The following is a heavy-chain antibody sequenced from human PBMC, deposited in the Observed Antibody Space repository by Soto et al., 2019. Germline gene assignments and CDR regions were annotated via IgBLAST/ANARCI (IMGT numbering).Heavy chain of an antibody. J-gene: IGHJ3*02. CDR3: ACFYDILTGYYNGDAFDI. CDR1: GYTFTSYD. V-gene: IGHV1-8*01. Sequence: GASVKVSCKASGYTFTSYDINWVRQATGQGLEWMGWMNPNSGNTGYAQKFQGRVTITRNTSRSTAYMELSSLKSEDTAVYYCACFYDILTGYYNGDAFDIWGQGTIVTVSS. D-gene: IGHD3-9*01. CDR2: MNPNSGNT.